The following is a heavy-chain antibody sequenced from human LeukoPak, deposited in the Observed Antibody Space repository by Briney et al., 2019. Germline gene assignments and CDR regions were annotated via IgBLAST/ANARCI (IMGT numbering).Heavy chain of an antibody. V-gene: IGHV3-21*04. J-gene: IGHJ4*02. CDR3: VKVTYDYVWGSYES. CDR2: ISSSSSYI. D-gene: IGHD3-16*01. CDR1: GFTFSSYS. Sequence: GGSLRLSCAASGFTFSSYSMNWVRQAPGKGLEWVSSISSSSSYIYYADSVKGRFTISRDNSKNTMYLQMNGLRVEDTAVYYCVKVTYDYVWGSYESWGQGTLVTVSS.